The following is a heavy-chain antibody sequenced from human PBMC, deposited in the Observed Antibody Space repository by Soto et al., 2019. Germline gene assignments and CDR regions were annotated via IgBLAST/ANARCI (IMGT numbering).Heavy chain of an antibody. CDR3: ARENVVVPAANHFDY. V-gene: IGHV1-69*04. D-gene: IGHD2-2*01. CDR1: GGTFSSYT. J-gene: IGHJ4*02. Sequence: ASVKVSCKASGGTFSSYTISWVRQAPGQGLEWMGRIIPILGIANYAQKFQGRVTITADKSTSTAYMELSSLRSEDTAVYYCARENVVVPAANHFDYWGQGTLVTVSS. CDR2: IIPILGIA.